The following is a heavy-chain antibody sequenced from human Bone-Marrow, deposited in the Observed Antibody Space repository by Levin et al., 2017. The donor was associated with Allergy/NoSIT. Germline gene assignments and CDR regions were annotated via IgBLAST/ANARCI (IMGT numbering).Heavy chain of an antibody. CDR2: INSDGSGT. D-gene: IGHD2-2*02. V-gene: IGHV3-74*01. J-gene: IGHJ6*03. Sequence: GGSLRLSCVASGFTLSNYWMQWVRQAPGKGLVWVSRINSDGSGTDYADSVKGRFTISRDNAKNTLFLQMSSLRAEDTAVYYCARRNYQVLYEVAHYHYSMDVWGKGTTVIVSS. CDR3: ARRNYQVLYEVAHYHYSMDV. CDR1: GFTLSNYW.